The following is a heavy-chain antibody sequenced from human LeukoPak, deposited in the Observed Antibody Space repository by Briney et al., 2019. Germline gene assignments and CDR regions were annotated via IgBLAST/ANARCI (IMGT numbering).Heavy chain of an antibody. CDR2: IYTSGST. CDR1: GGSISSYY. D-gene: IGHD3-10*01. CDR3: ARNTVRGVISYYYYYGMDV. V-gene: IGHV4-4*07. Sequence: PSETLSLTCTVSGGSISSYYWSWLRQPAGKGLEWIGRIYTSGSTNYNPSLKSRVTMSVDTSKNQFSLKLSSVTAADTAVYYCARNTVRGVISYYYYYGMDVWGQGTTVTVSS. J-gene: IGHJ6*02.